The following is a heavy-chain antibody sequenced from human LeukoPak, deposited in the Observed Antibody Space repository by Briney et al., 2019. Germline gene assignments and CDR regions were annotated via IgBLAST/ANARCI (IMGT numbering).Heavy chain of an antibody. D-gene: IGHD3-3*01. Sequence: PSETLSLTCTVSGGSISSSSYYWGWIRQPPGKGLEWIGGFYYGGSTYYNPSLKSRVTISVDASNNRFSLDLYSVTAADTAVYFCARQRSHVMRDDFAYWGQGNLVTVSS. CDR3: ARQRSHVMRDDFAY. V-gene: IGHV4-39*01. J-gene: IGHJ4*02. CDR1: GGSISSSSYY. CDR2: FYYGGST.